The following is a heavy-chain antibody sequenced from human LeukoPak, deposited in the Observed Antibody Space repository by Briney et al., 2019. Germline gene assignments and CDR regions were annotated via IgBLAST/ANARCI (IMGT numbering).Heavy chain of an antibody. CDR3: ARHKPGYNFFDY. J-gene: IGHJ4*02. V-gene: IGHV4-59*08. Sequence: PSETLSLTCTVSSPSISNDYWSWLRQPPGKGPEYIGYIYYSGSTNYNPSLKSRVTISVDTSKKQISLRLSSVTAADTAVYYCARHKPGYNFFDYWGQGTLVTVSS. CDR1: SPSISNDY. CDR2: IYYSGST. D-gene: IGHD5-24*01.